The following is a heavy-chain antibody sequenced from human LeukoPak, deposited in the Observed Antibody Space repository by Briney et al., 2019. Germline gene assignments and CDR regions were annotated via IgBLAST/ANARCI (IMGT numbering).Heavy chain of an antibody. CDR3: AKSHRAIFGVVIMHYFDY. J-gene: IGHJ4*02. CDR1: GFTFSSYA. Sequence: GESLRLSCAASGFTFSSYAMSWVRQAPGKGLEWVSAISGSGGRTYYADSVKGRFTISRDNSKNTLYLQMNSLRAEDTAVYYCAKSHRAIFGVVIMHYFDYWGQGTLVTVSS. CDR2: ISGSGGRT. V-gene: IGHV3-23*01. D-gene: IGHD3-3*01.